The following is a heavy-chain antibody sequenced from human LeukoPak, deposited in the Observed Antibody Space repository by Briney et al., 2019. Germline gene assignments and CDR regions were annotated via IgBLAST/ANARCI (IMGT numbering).Heavy chain of an antibody. CDR3: ARDGHNSALGAFDI. V-gene: IGHV4-61*02. D-gene: IGHD1-1*01. CDR2: FYASGST. CDR1: GGSISSGGYF. J-gene: IGHJ3*02. Sequence: SETLSLTCTVSGGSISSGGYFWSWIRQPAGKRLEWIGRFYASGSTYYNPSLKSRLTISVDRSKNQFSLKLNSVTAADTAVYYCARDGHNSALGAFDIWGQGTMVTLSS.